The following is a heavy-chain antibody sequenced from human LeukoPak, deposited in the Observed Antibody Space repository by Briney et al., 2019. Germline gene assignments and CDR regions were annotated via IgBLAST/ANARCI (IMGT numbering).Heavy chain of an antibody. CDR3: ASPVKYYDTWSGYPPFDY. J-gene: IGHJ4*02. V-gene: IGHV1-69*13. Sequence: SVKVSCKASGGTFNNFAISWVRQAPGQGLEWVGGIIPMSGTANYAQKFQGRVTITADESTSTAYMELSSLRSEDTAIYYCASPVKYYDTWSGYPPFDYWGQETLVTVSS. CDR1: GGTFNNFA. D-gene: IGHD3-3*01. CDR2: IIPMSGTA.